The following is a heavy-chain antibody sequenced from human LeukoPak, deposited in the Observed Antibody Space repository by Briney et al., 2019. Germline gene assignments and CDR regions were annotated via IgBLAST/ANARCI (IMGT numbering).Heavy chain of an antibody. Sequence: PSETLSLTCAVYGGSFSGYYWSWIRQPPGKGLEWIGEINHSGSTNYNPSLKSRVTISVDTSKNQFSLKLSSVTAADTAVYYCARDGGYPATYFDYWGQGTLVTVSS. CDR1: GGSFSGYY. J-gene: IGHJ4*02. D-gene: IGHD5-18*01. CDR3: ARDGGYPATYFDY. V-gene: IGHV4-34*01. CDR2: INHSGST.